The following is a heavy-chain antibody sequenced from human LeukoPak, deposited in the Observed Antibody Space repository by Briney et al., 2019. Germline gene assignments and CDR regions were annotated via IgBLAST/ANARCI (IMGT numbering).Heavy chain of an antibody. Sequence: GGSLRLSCAASGFTFSSYSMNWVRQAPGKGLEWISYISSSGSMYYADSVRGRFTISRDNAKNSLYLQMNNLRADDTAVYYCARKATAVDYWGQGTLVTVSS. J-gene: IGHJ4*02. CDR2: ISSSGSM. V-gene: IGHV3-48*04. CDR3: ARKATAVDY. CDR1: GFTFSSYS. D-gene: IGHD1-1*01.